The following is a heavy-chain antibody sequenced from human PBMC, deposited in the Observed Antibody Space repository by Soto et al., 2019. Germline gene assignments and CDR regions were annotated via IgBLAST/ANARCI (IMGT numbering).Heavy chain of an antibody. CDR2: INGDGSST. Sequence: GGSLRLSCAASGFTFSSNWMHWVRQAPGKGLVWVSHINGDGSSTNYADSVKGRFTISRDNAKNTLYLQMNSLRAEDTAVYYCARSSGYLDYWGQGTPVTVSS. CDR1: GFTFSSNW. V-gene: IGHV3-74*01. D-gene: IGHD3-3*01. CDR3: ARSSGYLDY. J-gene: IGHJ4*02.